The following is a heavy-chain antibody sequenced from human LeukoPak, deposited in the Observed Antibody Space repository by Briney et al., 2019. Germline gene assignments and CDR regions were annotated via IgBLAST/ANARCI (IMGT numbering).Heavy chain of an antibody. D-gene: IGHD4-17*01. CDR3: ARVGDTGDYPSGYGMDV. Sequence: GGSLRLSCAASGFTFSSYSMNWVRQAPGKGLEWVSSISSSSSYIYYADSVKGRFTISRDNSKNTLYLQMNSLRAEDTAVYYCARVGDTGDYPSGYGMDVWGQGTTVTVSS. J-gene: IGHJ6*02. V-gene: IGHV3-21*01. CDR2: ISSSSSYI. CDR1: GFTFSSYS.